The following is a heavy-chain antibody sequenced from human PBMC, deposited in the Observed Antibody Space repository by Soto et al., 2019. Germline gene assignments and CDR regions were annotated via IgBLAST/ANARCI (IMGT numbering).Heavy chain of an antibody. J-gene: IGHJ6*02. Sequence: QVQLEQSGAEVKKPGSSVKVSCKASGGTHSSNAISWVRQTPGQGLEWVGGIIPVLGIVNYAQKFQGRVTITADESTTTVYMELTSLTSEDTAMYYCARDRAEIYYGMDVWGQGTTVIVSS. CDR1: GGTHSSNA. V-gene: IGHV1-69*01. CDR3: ARDRAEIYYGMDV. CDR2: IIPVLGIV.